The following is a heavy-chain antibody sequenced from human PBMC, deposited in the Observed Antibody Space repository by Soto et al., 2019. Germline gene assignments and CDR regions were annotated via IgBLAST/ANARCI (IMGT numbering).Heavy chain of an antibody. D-gene: IGHD1-26*01. J-gene: IGHJ4*02. Sequence: QVQLVESGGGVVQPGRSLRLSCAASGFIFSSYGMHWVRQAPGKGLEWVAVIWYDGSNKYYADSVKGRFTISRDNSKNTLYLQMNSLRAEDTAMYYCARVDSGSYYVIDYWGRGTLVTVSS. CDR1: GFIFSSYG. CDR2: IWYDGSNK. V-gene: IGHV3-33*01. CDR3: ARVDSGSYYVIDY.